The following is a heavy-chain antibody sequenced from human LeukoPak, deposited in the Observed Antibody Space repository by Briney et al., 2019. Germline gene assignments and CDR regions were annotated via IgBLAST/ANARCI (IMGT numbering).Heavy chain of an antibody. V-gene: IGHV4-34*01. J-gene: IGHJ4*02. CDR3: ARDPGYDFWSGYYDF. Sequence: PSETLFLTCAVYGGSFSGYYWSWIRQPPGKGLEWIGEINHSGSTNYNPSLKSRVTISVDTSKNQFSLKLSSVTAADTAVYYCARDPGYDFWSGYYDFWGQGTLVTVSS. CDR2: INHSGST. CDR1: GGSFSGYY. D-gene: IGHD3-3*01.